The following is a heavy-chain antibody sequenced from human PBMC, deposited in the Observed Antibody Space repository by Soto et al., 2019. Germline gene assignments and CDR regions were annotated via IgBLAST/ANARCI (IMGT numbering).Heavy chain of an antibody. D-gene: IGHD6-13*01. Sequence: QVQLVQSGAEVKKPGASVKVSCKASGYTFTSYGIIWVRQAPGQGLEWMGWISAYNGNTNYAQKLQGRVTMTTDIHTSTDYMELRSLRSDDTAVYYCARGSSSSWYPHDYYYYYMDVWGKGTTVTVSS. CDR1: GYTFTSYG. CDR2: ISAYNGNT. V-gene: IGHV1-18*01. J-gene: IGHJ6*03. CDR3: ARGSSSSWYPHDYYYYYMDV.